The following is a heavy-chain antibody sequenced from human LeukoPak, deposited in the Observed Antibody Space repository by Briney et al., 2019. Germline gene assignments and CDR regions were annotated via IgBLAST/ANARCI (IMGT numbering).Heavy chain of an antibody. CDR1: GFTLSDYY. CDR3: ARKVSASDH. CDR2: ISSSGRGSTL. D-gene: IGHD3-10*01. Sequence: GGSLRLSCAASGFTLSDYYMSWIRQAPGKGLEWVSYISSSGRGSTLYYADSVKGRFTISRDSAKNSLYLQMNNLGAEDTALYYCARKVSASDHWGLGTLVTVSS. J-gene: IGHJ4*02. V-gene: IGHV3-11*01.